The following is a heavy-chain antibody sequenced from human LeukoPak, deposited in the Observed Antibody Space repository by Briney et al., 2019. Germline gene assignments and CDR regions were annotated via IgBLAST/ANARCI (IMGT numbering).Heavy chain of an antibody. D-gene: IGHD2-2*01. CDR1: GGSITSYY. CDR3: ARGRMPAAHFDY. V-gene: IGHV4-59*01. CDR2: IYYSGST. Sequence: SETLSLTCTVSGGSITSYYWSWIRQPPGKGLEWIGYIYYSGSTDYNPSLKSRVTISVDTSKNQFALEVNSVTAADTAVYYCARGRMPAAHFDYWGQGTLVTVSS. J-gene: IGHJ4*02.